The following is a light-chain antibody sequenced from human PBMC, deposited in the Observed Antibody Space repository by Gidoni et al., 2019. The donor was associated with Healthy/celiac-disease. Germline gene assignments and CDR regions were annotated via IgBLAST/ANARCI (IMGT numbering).Light chain of an antibody. CDR2: AAY. CDR3: QQSYSTPQT. V-gene: IGKV1-39*01. J-gene: IGKJ1*01. CDR1: QSISSY. Sequence: DIQMTQSPSSLSASVGDRVTITCRASQSISSYLHWYQQKPGKAPTLLIYAAYSLQSGVPSRFSGSGSGTDFTLTISSLQPEDFATYYCQQSYSTPQTFGQGTKVEIK.